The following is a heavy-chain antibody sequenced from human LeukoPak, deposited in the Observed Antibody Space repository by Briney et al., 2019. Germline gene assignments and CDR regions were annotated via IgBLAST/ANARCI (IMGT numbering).Heavy chain of an antibody. V-gene: IGHV3-30*02. CDR3: ANALDSWELIFDY. Sequence: PGGSLRLSCAASGFAFSSYGMHWVRQAPGKGLEWVAFIRYDGSNKYYPDSVKGRFTISRDNSKNTLYPQMNSLRAEDTAVYYCANALDSWELIFDYWGQGTLVTVSS. CDR1: GFAFSSYG. CDR2: IRYDGSNK. D-gene: IGHD1-26*01. J-gene: IGHJ4*02.